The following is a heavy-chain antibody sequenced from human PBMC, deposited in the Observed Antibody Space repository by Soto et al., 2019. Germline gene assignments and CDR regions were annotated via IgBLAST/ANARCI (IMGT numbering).Heavy chain of an antibody. J-gene: IGHJ6*02. Sequence: GGSLRLSCAASGFTFSSYWMSWVRQAPGKGLEWVANIKQDGSEKYYVDSVKGRFTISRDNAKNSLYLQMNSLRAEDTAVYYCARRLRELHDYYYYYGMDVWGQGTTVTVSS. CDR1: GFTFSSYW. V-gene: IGHV3-7*03. D-gene: IGHD1-26*01. CDR2: IKQDGSEK. CDR3: ARRLRELHDYYYYYGMDV.